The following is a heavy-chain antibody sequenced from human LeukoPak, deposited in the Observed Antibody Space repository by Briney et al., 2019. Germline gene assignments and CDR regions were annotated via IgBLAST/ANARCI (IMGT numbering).Heavy chain of an antibody. J-gene: IGHJ4*02. CDR1: GGSISSSNYY. V-gene: IGHV4-39*01. CDR2: IFYNGST. Sequence: PSETLSLTCTVSGGSISSSNYYWGWIRQPPGKGLEWIGSIFYNGSTSHNPSLKSRVTISVDTSKTQFSLKLSSVTAADTAVYYCARLPFLWFGEPMRGYFDYWGQGTLVTVSS. D-gene: IGHD3-10*01. CDR3: ARLPFLWFGEPMRGYFDY.